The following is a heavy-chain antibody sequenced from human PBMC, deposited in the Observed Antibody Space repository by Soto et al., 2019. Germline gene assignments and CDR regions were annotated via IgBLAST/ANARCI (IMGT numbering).Heavy chain of an antibody. CDR3: ARDRYQVISGGIDV. CDR2: INPETGGT. J-gene: IGHJ6*02. CDR1: GYTFTGSY. D-gene: IGHD2-2*01. Sequence: ASVKVSCKASGYTFTGSYVHWVREAPGQGLEWMGWINPETGGTSYAQKFQGRVTLSRDTSINTAYLELRRLRFDDAAVYFCARDRYQVISGGIDVWGQGTTVTVSS. V-gene: IGHV1-2*02.